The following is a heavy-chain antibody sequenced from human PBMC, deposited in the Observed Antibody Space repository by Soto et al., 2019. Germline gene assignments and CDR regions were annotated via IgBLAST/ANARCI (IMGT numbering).Heavy chain of an antibody. D-gene: IGHD6-19*01. CDR3: AKQRRGSGWYPLDS. CDR1: GFSLSSSD. V-gene: IGHV3-30*18. Sequence: GGSLRLSCTASGFSLSSSDMHWVRQAPGKGLEWLAVSSFDGTQQFYGDSVKGRFTVSRDNSNNTLYLEMNSLRTEDTAVYYCAKQRRGSGWYPLDSWGRRTPVAVSS. CDR2: SSFDGTQQ. J-gene: IGHJ4*02.